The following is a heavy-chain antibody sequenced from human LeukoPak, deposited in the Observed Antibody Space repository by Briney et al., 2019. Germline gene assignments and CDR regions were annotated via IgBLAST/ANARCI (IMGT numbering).Heavy chain of an antibody. J-gene: IGHJ4*02. V-gene: IGHV1-46*01. CDR3: ARGGSYDSCGD. CDR2: INPSGGST. D-gene: IGHD3-22*01. CDR1: GYTFTSYW. Sequence: GASVKVSCKASGYTFTSYWIQWARQAPGQGLEWMGIINPSGGSTSYAQKFQGRVTMTRDTSTSTVYMELSSLRSEDTAVYYCARGGSYDSCGDWGQGTLVTVSS.